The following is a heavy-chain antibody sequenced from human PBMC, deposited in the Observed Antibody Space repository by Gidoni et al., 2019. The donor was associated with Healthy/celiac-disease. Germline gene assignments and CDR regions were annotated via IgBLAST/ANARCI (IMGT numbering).Heavy chain of an antibody. CDR2: ISYDGSNK. CDR3: AKDLSSSWSPFGFYYYGMDV. Sequence: QVQLVESGGGVVQPGRSLRLSCAASGFTFSSYGMHWVRQAPGKGLEWVAVISYDGSNKYYADSVKGRFTISRDNSKNTLYLQMNSLRAEDTAVYYCAKDLSSSWSPFGFYYYGMDVWGQGTTVTVSS. J-gene: IGHJ6*02. V-gene: IGHV3-30*18. D-gene: IGHD6-13*01. CDR1: GFTFSSYG.